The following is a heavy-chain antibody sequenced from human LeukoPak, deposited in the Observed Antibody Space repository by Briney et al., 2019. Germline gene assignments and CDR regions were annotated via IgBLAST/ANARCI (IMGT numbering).Heavy chain of an antibody. CDR1: GFTFSSHA. CDR3: AKPHSITGRGYYYYGMDV. J-gene: IGHJ6*02. CDR2: VGGNGSNT. V-gene: IGHV3-23*01. D-gene: IGHD3-10*01. Sequence: QAGGSLRLSCAASGFTFSSHAMSWVRQAPGKGLEWVSSVGGNGSNTYYAHSVKGRFTISRDNSKNTLYLQMNSLRAEDTAVYYCAKPHSITGRGYYYYGMDVWGQGTTVTVSS.